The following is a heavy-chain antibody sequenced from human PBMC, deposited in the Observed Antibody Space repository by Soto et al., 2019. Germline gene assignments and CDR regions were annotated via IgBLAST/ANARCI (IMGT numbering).Heavy chain of an antibody. CDR2: ISYDGSNK. Sequence: QVQLVESGGGVVQPGRSLRLSCAASGFTFSSYGMHWVRQAPGKGLEWVAVISYDGSNKYYADSVKGRFTISRDNSKNTLYLQMNSLRAEDTAVYYCAKGGYYDFLSGLDPWGQGTLVTVSS. CDR1: GFTFSSYG. CDR3: AKGGYYDFLSGLDP. V-gene: IGHV3-30*18. J-gene: IGHJ5*02. D-gene: IGHD3-3*01.